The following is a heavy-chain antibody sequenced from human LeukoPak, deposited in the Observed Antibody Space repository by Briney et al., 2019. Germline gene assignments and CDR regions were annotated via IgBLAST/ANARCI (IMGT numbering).Heavy chain of an antibody. Sequence: GESLKISCAASGFTVSSNYMSWVRQAPGKGLEWVSIIYSGGSTYYADSVKGRFTISRHNSKNTLYLQMNSLRAEDTAVYYCAREVGGSAFDIWGQGTMVTVSS. CDR1: GFTVSSNY. J-gene: IGHJ3*02. CDR2: IYSGGST. V-gene: IGHV3-53*04. D-gene: IGHD3-16*01. CDR3: AREVGGSAFDI.